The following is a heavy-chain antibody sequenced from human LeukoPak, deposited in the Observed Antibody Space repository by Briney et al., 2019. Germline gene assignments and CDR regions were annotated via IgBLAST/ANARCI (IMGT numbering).Heavy chain of an antibody. D-gene: IGHD2-2*02. CDR3: ASGYCSSTSCYTGAFDY. V-gene: IGHV1-46*03. CDR1: GYTFTSYY. Sequence: ASVKVSCKASGYTFTSYYMHWVRQAPGQGLEWMGIINPSGGSTSYAQPFQGRVTMTRNTTTRTVYMELSSLRSEDTAVYYCASGYCSSTSCYTGAFDYWGQGTLVTVSS. CDR2: INPSGGST. J-gene: IGHJ4*02.